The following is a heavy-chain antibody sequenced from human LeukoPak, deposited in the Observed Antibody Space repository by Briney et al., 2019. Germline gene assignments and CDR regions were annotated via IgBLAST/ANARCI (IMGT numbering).Heavy chain of an antibody. Sequence: PGGSLTLSCAASGFTFSDYYMSWIRQAPGKALEWVSYISSSGSTIYYADSVKGRFTISRDNAKNSLYLQMNSLRAEDTAVYYCARDLGYYCGSGSYSFFDYWGQGALVTVSS. J-gene: IGHJ4*02. CDR1: GFTFSDYY. CDR2: ISSSGSTI. CDR3: ARDLGYYCGSGSYSFFDY. D-gene: IGHD3-10*01. V-gene: IGHV3-11*01.